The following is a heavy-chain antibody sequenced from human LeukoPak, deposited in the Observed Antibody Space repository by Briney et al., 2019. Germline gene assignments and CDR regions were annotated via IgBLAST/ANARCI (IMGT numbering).Heavy chain of an antibody. CDR2: INPNSGGT. J-gene: IGHJ4*02. CDR3: ARSEGRGFDY. V-gene: IGHV1-2*02. Sequence: ASVKVSCKASGYTFTGYYMHWVRQAPGQGLEWMGWINPNSGGTNYAQKFQGRVTMTRDTSTSTVYMEVSSLRSEDTAVYYCARSEGRGFDYWGQGTLVTVSS. CDR1: GYTFTGYY.